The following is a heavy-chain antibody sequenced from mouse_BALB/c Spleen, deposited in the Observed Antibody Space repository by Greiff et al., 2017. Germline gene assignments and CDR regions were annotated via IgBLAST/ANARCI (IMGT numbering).Heavy chain of an antibody. Sequence: EVKVVESGGGLVQPGGSRKLSCAASGFTFSNFGMHWVRQAPEKGLEWVAYISSGSSTIYYADTVKGRFTISRDNPKNTLFLQMTSLRSEDTAMYYCARSDGYYPDYWGQGTTLTVSS. D-gene: IGHD2-3*01. V-gene: IGHV5-17*02. CDR1: GFTFSNFG. J-gene: IGHJ2*01. CDR2: ISSGSSTI. CDR3: ARSDGYYPDY.